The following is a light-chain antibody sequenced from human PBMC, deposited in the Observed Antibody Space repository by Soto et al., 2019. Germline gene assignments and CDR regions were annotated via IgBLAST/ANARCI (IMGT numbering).Light chain of an antibody. J-gene: IGKJ2*01. CDR2: GAS. CDR1: QRVSSNY. V-gene: IGKV3-20*01. CDR3: HQYGTLPYA. Sequence: IALTQSPGTLSLSPGERATLSCRASQRVSSNYVAWYQHKPGQAPRLLIHGASIRATGIPDRFSGSGSGTDFTLTISRLEPEYLAVYYCHQYGTLPYAFGQGTKLQIK.